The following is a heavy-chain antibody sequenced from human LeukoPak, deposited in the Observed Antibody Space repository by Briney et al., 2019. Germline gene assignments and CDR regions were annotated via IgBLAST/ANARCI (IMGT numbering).Heavy chain of an antibody. J-gene: IGHJ5*02. D-gene: IGHD3-22*01. V-gene: IGHV4-34*01. CDR2: INHRGST. Sequence: PSETLSLICGVNGGSLSGYFWSWIRQPPGTGLEWIGEINHRGSTNYNPSLRSRVTISGDTSNNQFSLKMSSVTAADAAVYYCARGRDYYDRRRFDPWGQGTLVTVSS. CDR1: GGSLSGYF. CDR3: ARGRDYYDRRRFDP.